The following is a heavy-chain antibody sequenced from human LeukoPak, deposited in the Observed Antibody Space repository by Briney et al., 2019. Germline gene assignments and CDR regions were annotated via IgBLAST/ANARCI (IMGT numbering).Heavy chain of an antibody. D-gene: IGHD2-2*01. J-gene: IGHJ5*02. Sequence: GASVKVSCEASGYTFTSYAMHWVRQAPGQRLEWMGWINTGNGDTKYSQKFQGRVTITRDTSASTVYMELSSLRSEDTAVYYCARDPRSTNYNNWFDPWGQGALVTVSS. CDR1: GYTFTSYA. V-gene: IGHV1-3*04. CDR2: INTGNGDT. CDR3: ARDPRSTNYNNWFDP.